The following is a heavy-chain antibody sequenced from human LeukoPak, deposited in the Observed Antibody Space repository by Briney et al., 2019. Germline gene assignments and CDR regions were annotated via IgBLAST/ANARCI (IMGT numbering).Heavy chain of an antibody. CDR1: GYTLTELS. V-gene: IGHV1-24*01. Sequence: ASVKVSCKVSGYTLTELSMHWVRQAPGKGLEWMGGFDPEDGETIYAQKFQGRVTMTEDTSTDTAYMEQSSLRSEDTAAYYCATGVDTAMARDYWGQGTLVTVSS. D-gene: IGHD5-18*01. CDR3: ATGVDTAMARDY. J-gene: IGHJ4*02. CDR2: FDPEDGET.